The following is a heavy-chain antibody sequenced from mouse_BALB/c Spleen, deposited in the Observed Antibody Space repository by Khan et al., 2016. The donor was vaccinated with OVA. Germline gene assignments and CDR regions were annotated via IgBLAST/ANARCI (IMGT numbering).Heavy chain of an antibody. CDR3: ARYYGNYGWYFDV. Sequence: QVQLKQSGPAMVAPSQSLSITCTVSGFSLTSYGVHWVRQPPGKGLEWLGVIWAGGSTNYNSALMSRLSISKDNSKSQVFLKMNSLQTDDTAMYYYARYYGNYGWYFDVWGAGTTVTVSS. J-gene: IGHJ1*01. V-gene: IGHV2-9*02. D-gene: IGHD2-1*01. CDR1: GFSLTSYG. CDR2: IWAGGST.